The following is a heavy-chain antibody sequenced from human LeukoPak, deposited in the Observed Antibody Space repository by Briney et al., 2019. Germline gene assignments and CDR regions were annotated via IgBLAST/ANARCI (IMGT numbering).Heavy chain of an antibody. D-gene: IGHD4/OR15-4a*01. Sequence: GGSLRLSCAASGFTFSSYAMNWVRQAPGKGLEWVSISGSGGDTYYADSVKGRFTISRDNSKNTLYLQMNSLRAEHTAVYYCAKARGATYGTYYFDYWGQGTLVTVSS. CDR2: ISGSGGDT. CDR3: AKARGATYGTYYFDY. CDR1: GFTFSSYA. V-gene: IGHV3-23*01. J-gene: IGHJ4*02.